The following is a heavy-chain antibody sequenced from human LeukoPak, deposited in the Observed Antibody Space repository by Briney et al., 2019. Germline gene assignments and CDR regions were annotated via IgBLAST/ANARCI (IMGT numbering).Heavy chain of an antibody. J-gene: IGHJ5*02. CDR2: IKQDGSEK. V-gene: IGHV3-7*01. CDR3: AREGYYDFWSGYKYNWFDP. D-gene: IGHD3-3*01. CDR1: GFTFSSYW. Sequence: GGSLRLSCAASGFTFSSYWMSWVRQAPGKGLEWVANIKQDGSEKYYVDSVKGRFTISRDNAKSSLYLQMNSLRAEDTAVYYCAREGYYDFWSGYKYNWFDPWGQGTLVTVSS.